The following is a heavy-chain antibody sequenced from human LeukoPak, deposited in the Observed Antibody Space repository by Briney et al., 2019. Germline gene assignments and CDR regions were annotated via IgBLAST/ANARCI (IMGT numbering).Heavy chain of an antibody. D-gene: IGHD6-19*01. J-gene: IGHJ6*03. CDR1: GYTFTSYG. CDR3: ARGGIAVAGSTNYYYYMDV. Sequence: ASVKVSCKASGYTFTSYGISWVRQAPGQGLEWMGWISAYNGNTNYAQKLQGRVAMTTDTSTSTAYMGLRSLRSDDTAMYYCARGGIAVAGSTNYYYYMDVWGKGTTVTVSS. V-gene: IGHV1-18*01. CDR2: ISAYNGNT.